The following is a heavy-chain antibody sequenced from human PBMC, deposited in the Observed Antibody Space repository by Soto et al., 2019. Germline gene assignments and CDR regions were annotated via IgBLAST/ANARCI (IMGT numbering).Heavy chain of an antibody. Sequence: QVHLVQSGAEVKKPGASVKVSFKGSGYDFTTYDITWVRQAPGQGREWMAWISALNGNTDYAQKLQGRVTVIRDRSTSTAYMELRSLRSDDTAVYYCARGGYGDYWGQGALVTVSS. CDR3: ARGGYGDY. D-gene: IGHD1-1*01. J-gene: IGHJ4*02. CDR2: ISALNGNT. V-gene: IGHV1-18*01. CDR1: GYDFTTYD.